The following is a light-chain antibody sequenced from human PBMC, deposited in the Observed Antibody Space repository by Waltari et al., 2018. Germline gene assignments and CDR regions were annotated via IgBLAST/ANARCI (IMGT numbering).Light chain of an antibody. J-gene: IGLJ1*01. Sequence: QSALTQPASVSGSPGQSITISCSGTDSDVGAYDFVSWYQQHPGKAPHLIIYEVSNRPSGISNRVSASKSGKTASLTISGLQAEDEADYYCSSYTTSSAPGVFGTGTRVTVL. CDR1: DSDVGAYDF. CDR3: SSYTTSSAPGV. V-gene: IGLV2-14*01. CDR2: EVS.